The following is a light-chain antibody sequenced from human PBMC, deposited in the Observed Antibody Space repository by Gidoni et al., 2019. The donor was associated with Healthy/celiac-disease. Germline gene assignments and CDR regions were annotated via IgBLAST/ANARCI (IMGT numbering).Light chain of an antibody. CDR2: ASS. Sequence: QMTQSPSSLSASVGDRVTITCRASQSISSYLNWYQQKPGKAPKLLIYASSSLQSGVPSRFSGSGSGTDFTLTISSLQPEDFATYYCQQSYSTPHTFGQGTKLEIK. CDR3: QQSYSTPHT. V-gene: IGKV1-39*01. J-gene: IGKJ2*01. CDR1: QSISSY.